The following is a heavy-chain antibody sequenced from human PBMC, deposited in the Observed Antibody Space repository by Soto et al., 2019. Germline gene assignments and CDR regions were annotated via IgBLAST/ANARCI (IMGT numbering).Heavy chain of an antibody. CDR3: ARSHGMDV. CDR2: IYPGDSDT. Sequence: GESLKISFQGSGFSFTSSWIGWVRQMPGKGLEWMGLIYPGDSDTRYSPSFQGQVTISADKSISTAYLQWSSLEASDTAIYYCARSHGMDVWGQGTTVTVSS. J-gene: IGHJ6*02. V-gene: IGHV5-51*01. CDR1: GFSFTSSW.